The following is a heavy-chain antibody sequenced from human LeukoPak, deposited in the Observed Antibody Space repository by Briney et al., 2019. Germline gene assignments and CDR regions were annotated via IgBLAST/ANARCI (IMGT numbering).Heavy chain of an antibody. V-gene: IGHV3-23*01. CDR1: GFTFTSYA. CDR2: ISGSGGYT. J-gene: IGHJ4*02. D-gene: IGHD3-10*01. CDR3: AKGAFERFGEPSDY. Sequence: PGGSLRLSCAASGFTFTSYAMSWVRQAPGKGLEWVSCISGSGGYTYHPDSVKGRFTISRDNSKNTLYLQMNSLRAEDTAVYYCAKGAFERFGEPSDYWGQGTLVTVSS.